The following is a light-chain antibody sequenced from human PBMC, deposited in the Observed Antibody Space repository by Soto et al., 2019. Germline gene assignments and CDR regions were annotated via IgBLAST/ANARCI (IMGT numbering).Light chain of an antibody. CDR2: GAS. CDR3: QQLNSYPRYT. J-gene: IGKJ2*01. Sequence: EIVMTQSPATLSVSPGERATLSCRASQSVSSNLAWYQQKPGQAPRLLIYGASTRATGIPARFSGSGSGTEFTLTISSLQSEDFAVYYCQQLNSYPRYTFGQGTKLEIK. CDR1: QSVSSN. V-gene: IGKV3-15*01.